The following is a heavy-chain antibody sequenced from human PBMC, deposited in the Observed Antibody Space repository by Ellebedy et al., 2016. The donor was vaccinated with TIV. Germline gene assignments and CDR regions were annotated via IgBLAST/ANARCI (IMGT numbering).Heavy chain of an antibody. V-gene: IGHV3-9*01. J-gene: IGHJ4*02. CDR2: ISWNSGSI. D-gene: IGHD6-19*01. CDR1: GFTFDDYA. Sequence: SLKISXAASGFTFDDYAMHWVRQAPGKGLEWVSGISWNSGSIGYADSVKGRFTISRDNAKNSLYLQMNSLRAEDTALYYCAKGGSIAVAVFDYWGQGTLVTVSS. CDR3: AKGGSIAVAVFDY.